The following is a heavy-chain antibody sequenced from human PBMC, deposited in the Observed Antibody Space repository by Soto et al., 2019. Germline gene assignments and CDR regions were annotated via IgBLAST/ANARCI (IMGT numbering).Heavy chain of an antibody. CDR2: ISAYNGNT. CDR1: GYTFTSYG. D-gene: IGHD5-12*01. Sequence: VASVKVSCKASGYTFTSYGISWVRQAPGQGLEWMGWISAYNGNTNYAQKLQGRVTMTTDTSTSTAYMELRSLRSDDTAVYYCASGFGGYDLYYYYYGMDVWGQGTTVTVS. J-gene: IGHJ6*02. V-gene: IGHV1-18*01. CDR3: ASGFGGYDLYYYYYGMDV.